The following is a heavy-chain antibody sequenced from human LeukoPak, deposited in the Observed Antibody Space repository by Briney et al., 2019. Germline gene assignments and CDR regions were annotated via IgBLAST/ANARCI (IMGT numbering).Heavy chain of an antibody. CDR3: ARGSGSSIWLLDY. V-gene: IGHV6-1*01. Sequence: SQTLSLTCAISGDSVSSNSAAWNWIRPSPSRGLEWLGRTYYRSKWYNDYAVSVKSRITINPDTSKNQFSLQLNSVTPEDTAVYYCARGSGSSIWLLDYWGQGTLVTVSS. CDR2: TYYRSKWYN. J-gene: IGHJ4*02. D-gene: IGHD6-13*01. CDR1: GDSVSSNSAA.